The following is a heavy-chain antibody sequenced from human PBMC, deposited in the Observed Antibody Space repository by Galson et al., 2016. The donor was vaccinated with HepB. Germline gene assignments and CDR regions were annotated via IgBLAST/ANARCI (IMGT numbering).Heavy chain of an antibody. J-gene: IGHJ5*02. CDR1: GGSISSYY. V-gene: IGHV4-59*01. Sequence: SETLSLTCSVSGGSISSYYWSWIRQPPGKGLEWIGDIYYSGTTNYNPSLKSRVTISVDTSKNQFSLKLSSVTAADTAIYYCARDFDPFDPWGQGTLVTVSS. CDR2: IYYSGTT. D-gene: IGHD3-9*01. CDR3: ARDFDPFDP.